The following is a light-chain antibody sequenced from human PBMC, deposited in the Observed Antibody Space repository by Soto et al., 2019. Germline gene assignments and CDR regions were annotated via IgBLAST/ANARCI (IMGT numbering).Light chain of an antibody. V-gene: IGKV1-33*01. Sequence: DIQMTQSPSSLSASVGDRVTITCQASQDISNYLNWYQHKPGKAPKLLIYDASNLETGVPSRFSRSGSGTDFTFTISSLQPEDIATYYCQQFDGLPLTFGPGTQVDI. CDR1: QDISNY. J-gene: IGKJ3*01. CDR2: DAS. CDR3: QQFDGLPLT.